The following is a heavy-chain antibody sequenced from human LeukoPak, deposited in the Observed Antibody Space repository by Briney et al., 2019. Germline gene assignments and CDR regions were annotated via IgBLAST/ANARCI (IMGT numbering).Heavy chain of an antibody. CDR3: ARGYYDFWSGYPEYFQH. D-gene: IGHD3-3*01. Sequence: ASVKVSCKASGYTFTSYGISWVRQAPGQGLEWMGWISAYNGNTNYAQKLQGRVTMTTDTSTSTAYMELRSLRSDDTAVYYCARGYYDFWSGYPEYFQHWGQGTLVTVSS. CDR2: ISAYNGNT. V-gene: IGHV1-18*01. CDR1: GYTFTSYG. J-gene: IGHJ1*01.